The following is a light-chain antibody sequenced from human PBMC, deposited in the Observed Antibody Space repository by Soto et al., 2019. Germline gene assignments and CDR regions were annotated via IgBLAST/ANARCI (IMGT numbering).Light chain of an antibody. J-gene: IGKJ1*01. Sequence: EVVMTQSPATLSVSPGERATLSCRASQTVSRNLAWYQQRPGQAPRLLIYDISNRATGVPDRFSGSGSGTDFTLTISRLEPEDSAVYYCQQYDSSPWTFGQGTKVDIK. CDR2: DIS. CDR3: QQYDSSPWT. CDR1: QTVSRN. V-gene: IGKV3-15*01.